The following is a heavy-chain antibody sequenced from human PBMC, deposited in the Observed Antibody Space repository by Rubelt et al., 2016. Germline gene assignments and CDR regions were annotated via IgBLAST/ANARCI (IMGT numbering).Heavy chain of an antibody. J-gene: IGHJ4*02. CDR1: GFTFSSYS. CDR3: ASPAVAGTYYFDY. Sequence: VQLVESGGGLVKPGGSLRLSCAASGFTFSSYSMNWVRQAPGKGLEWVSYISSSSSTIFYADSVKGRFTIARDNAKNSLYLQRNSLRAEDTAVYYCASPAVAGTYYFDYWGQGTLVTVSS. V-gene: IGHV3-48*04. D-gene: IGHD6-19*01. CDR2: ISSSSSTI.